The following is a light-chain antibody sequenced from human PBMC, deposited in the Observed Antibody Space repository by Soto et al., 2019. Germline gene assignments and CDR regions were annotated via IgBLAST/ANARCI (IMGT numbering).Light chain of an antibody. J-gene: IGKJ1*01. V-gene: IGKV2-30*01. Sequence: DVVLTQSPLSLPVTLGQPASMSCRSSQSLEYSDGNTFLNWFHQRPGQSPRRLIYQVSNRDSGVPDRFSGSGSGTDLTLRISRVEAEDVGLYFCMQGTHWPWTFGQGTKVEI. CDR3: MQGTHWPWT. CDR2: QVS. CDR1: QSLEYSDGNTF.